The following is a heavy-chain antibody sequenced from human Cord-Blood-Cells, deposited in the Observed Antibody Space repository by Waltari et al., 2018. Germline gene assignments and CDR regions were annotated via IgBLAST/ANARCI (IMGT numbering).Heavy chain of an antibody. D-gene: IGHD1-1*01. Sequence: QVQLQQWGAGLLKPSETLSLTCAVYGGSFSGYYWSWIRQPPGKGLEWIGEINHSGSTNYNPSLKSRVTISVDTSKNQFSLKLSSVTAADTAVYYCARGYNWNDYYYYYMDVWGKGTTVTVSS. V-gene: IGHV4-34*01. CDR1: GGSFSGYY. CDR3: ARGYNWNDYYYYYMDV. J-gene: IGHJ6*03. CDR2: INHSGST.